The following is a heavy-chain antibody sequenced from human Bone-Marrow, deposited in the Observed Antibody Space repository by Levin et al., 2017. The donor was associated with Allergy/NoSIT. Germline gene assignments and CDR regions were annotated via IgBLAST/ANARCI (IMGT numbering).Heavy chain of an antibody. D-gene: IGHD2-2*02. CDR1: NGSISHYF. V-gene: IGHV4-59*01. Sequence: SETLSLTCTVSNGSISHYFAAWIRQSPGKGLEWIGSIEYTGSTNYNPSLRSRVSMSLDTSKTKFSLKLSSVTAADTAIYFCARTWGEYCTSTSCYRDYMDVWGRGTTVTVSS. J-gene: IGHJ6*03. CDR2: IEYTGST. CDR3: ARTWGEYCTSTSCYRDYMDV.